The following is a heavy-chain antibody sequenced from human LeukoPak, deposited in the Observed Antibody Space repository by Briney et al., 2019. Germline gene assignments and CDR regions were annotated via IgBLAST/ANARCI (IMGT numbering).Heavy chain of an antibody. Sequence: PGGSLRLSCAASGFTFSSYGMHWVRQAPGKGLEWVAVIWYDGSNKYYADSLKGRFTISRDNSKNTLYLQMNSLRAEDTAVYFCARVRLSGGRHLDSWGQGTLVTVSS. CDR2: IWYDGSNK. D-gene: IGHD2-15*01. J-gene: IGHJ4*02. CDR3: ARVRLSGGRHLDS. CDR1: GFTFSSYG. V-gene: IGHV3-33*01.